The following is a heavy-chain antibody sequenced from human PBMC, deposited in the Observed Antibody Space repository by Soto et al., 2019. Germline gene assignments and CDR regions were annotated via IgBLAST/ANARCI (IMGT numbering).Heavy chain of an antibody. Sequence: EVHLVESGGGLVKPGGSLRLSCAASGFTFSNAWMNWVRQAPGKGLEWVGRIKSKTEGGTTDYAAPVKGRFTISRDDSKNTLYLQINSLKTEDTAMYYCSTGARSSGLLFDSWGQGTLVTVSS. CDR3: STGARSSGLLFDS. CDR2: IKSKTEGGTT. CDR1: GFTFSNAW. D-gene: IGHD6-19*01. V-gene: IGHV3-15*01. J-gene: IGHJ4*02.